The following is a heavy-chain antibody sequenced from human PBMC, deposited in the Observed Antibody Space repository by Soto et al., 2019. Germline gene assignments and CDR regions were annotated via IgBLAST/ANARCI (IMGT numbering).Heavy chain of an antibody. CDR3: AKDQGSSWYERDY. J-gene: IGHJ4*02. Sequence: EVQLLESGGGLVQPGGSLRLSCAASGFTFSNYAVPWVRQAPGKGLEWVSTISGSGGSTYYADSVKGRFTISRDNSKNTLYLQMNSLRAEDTAVYYCAKDQGSSWYERDYWGQGTLVTVSS. CDR1: GFTFSNYA. CDR2: ISGSGGST. D-gene: IGHD6-13*01. V-gene: IGHV3-23*01.